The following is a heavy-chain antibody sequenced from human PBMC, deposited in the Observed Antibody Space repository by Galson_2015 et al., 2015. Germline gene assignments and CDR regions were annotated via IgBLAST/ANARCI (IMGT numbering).Heavy chain of an antibody. CDR2: IYPAGSQI. Sequence: QSGAEVKKPGESLKISCKTSGYNFADYWTGWVRQVAGKGLEWMGIIYPAGSQITYRPSFQGQVTISADKSTTTAYLQRSSLKASDSAMYFCATKKYHDDNGYYSWGQGTLVTVSS. J-gene: IGHJ5*02. D-gene: IGHD3-22*01. V-gene: IGHV5-51*01. CDR3: ATKKYHDDNGYYS. CDR1: GYNFADYW.